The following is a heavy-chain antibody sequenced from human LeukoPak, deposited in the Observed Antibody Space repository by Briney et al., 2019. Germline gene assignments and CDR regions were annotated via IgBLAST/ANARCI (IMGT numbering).Heavy chain of an antibody. V-gene: IGHV3-30*03. CDR3: ARTGLGLYSFDY. J-gene: IGHJ4*02. CDR2: MSYDGTNE. CDR1: GFTFRSYG. Sequence: PGKSLRLSCAASGFTFRSYGIHWVRQAPGKGLEWVAVMSYDGTNEYYADSLKGRFTISRDNSKNSLYLQMNSLRLEDTAVYYCARTGLGLYSFDYWGQGTLVTVSS. D-gene: IGHD3/OR15-3a*01.